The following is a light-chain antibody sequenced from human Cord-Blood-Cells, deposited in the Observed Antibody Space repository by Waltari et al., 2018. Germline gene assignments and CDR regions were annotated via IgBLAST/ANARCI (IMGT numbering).Light chain of an antibody. V-gene: IGLV2-14*01. J-gene: IGLJ3*02. CDR3: SSYTSSSTWV. CDR1: SSDGGGYNY. CDR2: EVS. Sequence: QSALTQPASVSGSPGQSLTISCTGTSSDGGGYNYVSWYQQHPGKAPKLMIYEVSNRPSGVSNRFSGSKSGNTASLTISGLQAEDEADYYCSSYTSSSTWVFGGGTKLTVL.